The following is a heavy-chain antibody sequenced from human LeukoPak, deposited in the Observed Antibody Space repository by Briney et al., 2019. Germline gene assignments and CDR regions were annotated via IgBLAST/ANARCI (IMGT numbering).Heavy chain of an antibody. Sequence: PGGSLRLSCAASGFTFDDYAMHWVRQAPGKGLEWVSGISWNSGSIGYADSVKGRFTISRDNAKNSLYLQMNSLRAEDTALYYCAKGLGYSSSWSPFDYWGQGTLVTVSS. J-gene: IGHJ4*02. D-gene: IGHD6-13*01. CDR3: AKGLGYSSSWSPFDY. V-gene: IGHV3-9*01. CDR2: ISWNSGSI. CDR1: GFTFDDYA.